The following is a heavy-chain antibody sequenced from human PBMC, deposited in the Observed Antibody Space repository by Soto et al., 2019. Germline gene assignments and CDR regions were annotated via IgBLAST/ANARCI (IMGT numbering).Heavy chain of an antibody. D-gene: IGHD6-19*01. CDR1: GFTFSSYW. V-gene: IGHV3-7*03. CDR2: IKQDGSEK. CDR3: ARSYSSGWEFDY. Sequence: GSLRLSCAASGFTFSSYWMSWVRQAPGKGLEWVANIKQDGSEKYYVDSVKGRFTIFRDNAKNSLSLKLNSLRVEDTAVYYCARSYSSGWEFDYWGQGTQVTVSS. J-gene: IGHJ4*02.